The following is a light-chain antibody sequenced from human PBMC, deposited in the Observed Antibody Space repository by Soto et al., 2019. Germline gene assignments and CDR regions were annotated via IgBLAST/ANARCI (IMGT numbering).Light chain of an antibody. CDR1: QSVARD. J-gene: IGKJ4*02. CDR2: GAS. Sequence: EIVMTQCPATLSVSPGERATLSCRASQSVARDLAWYQHKPGQAPRLLTHGASNRATGIPARFSGVGSGTEFTLTISNLQSEDFAVYYCQQYSNWPLTLGGGTKVDIK. CDR3: QQYSNWPLT. V-gene: IGKV3-15*01.